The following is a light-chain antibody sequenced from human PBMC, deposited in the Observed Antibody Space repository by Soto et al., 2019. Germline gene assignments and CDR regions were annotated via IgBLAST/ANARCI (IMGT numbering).Light chain of an antibody. Sequence: EIVLTQSPATLSLSPGERATLSCRASQSVSNYLAWYQQKPGQAPRLLIFDASNRATGIPARFSAGGSGTDFTLTISSLEPGDFAIYYCQHRYSWPRTFGQGTKVEIK. CDR2: DAS. CDR3: QHRYSWPRT. V-gene: IGKV3-11*01. CDR1: QSVSNY. J-gene: IGKJ1*01.